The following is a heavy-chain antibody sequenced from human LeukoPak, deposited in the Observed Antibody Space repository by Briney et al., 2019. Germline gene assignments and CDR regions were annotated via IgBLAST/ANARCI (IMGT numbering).Heavy chain of an antibody. D-gene: IGHD3-22*01. CDR1: GFTFSSYG. J-gene: IGHJ3*02. CDR2: IWYDRSNK. CDR3: ARDVPAYYYDSSGYTDAFDI. Sequence: GGSLRLSCAASGFTFSSYGMHWVRQAPGKGLEWVAVIWYDRSNKYYADSVKGRFTISRDNSKNTLYLQMDSLRAEDTAVYYCARDVPAYYYDSSGYTDAFDIWGQGTMVTVSS. V-gene: IGHV3-33*01.